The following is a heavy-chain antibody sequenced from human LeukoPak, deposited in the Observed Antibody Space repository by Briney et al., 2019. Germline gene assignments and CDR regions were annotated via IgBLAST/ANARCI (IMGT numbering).Heavy chain of an antibody. CDR2: IYYSGST. J-gene: IGHJ6*02. D-gene: IGHD5-18*01. V-gene: IGHV4-59*01. CDR3: ARDDGYSYGGYYYYGMDV. CDR1: GGSISSYY. Sequence: SETLSHTCTVSGGSISSYYWSWIRQPPGKGLEWIGYIYYSGSTNYNPSLKSRVTISVDTSKNQFSLKLSSVTAADTAVYYCARDDGYSYGGYYYYGMDVWGQGTTVTVSS.